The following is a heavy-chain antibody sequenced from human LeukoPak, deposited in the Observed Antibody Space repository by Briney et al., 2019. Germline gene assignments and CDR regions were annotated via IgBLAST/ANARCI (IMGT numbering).Heavy chain of an antibody. CDR3: ASNLYSGSSQGAFDI. Sequence: SVKVSCKASGGTFSSYAISWVRQAPGQGLEWMGRIIPILGIANYAQKFQGRVTITADKSTSTAYMELSSLRSEDTAVYYCASNLYSGSSQGAFDIWGQGTMVTVSS. J-gene: IGHJ3*02. V-gene: IGHV1-69*04. D-gene: IGHD1-26*01. CDR1: GGTFSSYA. CDR2: IIPILGIA.